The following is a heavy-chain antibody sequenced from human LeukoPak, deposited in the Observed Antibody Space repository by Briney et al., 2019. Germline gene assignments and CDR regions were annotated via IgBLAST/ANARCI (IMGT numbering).Heavy chain of an antibody. CDR2: ISAYNGNT. CDR1: GYTFTSYG. V-gene: IGHV1-18*01. CDR3: ARDWETYYYDSSGYYPPPFDY. Sequence: ASVKVFCKASGYTFTSYGISWVRQAPGQGLEWMGWISAYNGNTNYAQKLQGRVTMTTDTSTSTAYMELRSLRSDDTAVYYCARDWETYYYDSSGYYPPPFDYWGQGTLVTVSS. J-gene: IGHJ4*02. D-gene: IGHD3-22*01.